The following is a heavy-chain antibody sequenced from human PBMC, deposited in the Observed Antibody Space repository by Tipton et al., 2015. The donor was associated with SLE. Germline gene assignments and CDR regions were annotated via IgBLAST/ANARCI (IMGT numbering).Heavy chain of an antibody. CDR3: ARGAASDY. J-gene: IGHJ4*02. D-gene: IGHD3-16*01. V-gene: IGHV4-39*07. Sequence: WVRQAPGKGLEWVGSIYYSGSTYYNPSLKSRVTISVDTSKNQFSLKLSSVTAADTAVYYCARGAASDYWGQGTLVTVSS. CDR2: IYYSGST.